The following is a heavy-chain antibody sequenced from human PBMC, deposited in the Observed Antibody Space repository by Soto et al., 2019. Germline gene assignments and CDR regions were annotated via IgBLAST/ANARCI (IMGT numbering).Heavy chain of an antibody. D-gene: IGHD3-22*01. V-gene: IGHV3-30-3*02. Sequence: QVQLVESGGGVVQPGRSLRLSCAASGFTFSSYAMHWVRQAPGKGLEWVAVISYDGSNKYYADYVKGRFTISRDNSKNTLYLQMNSLRAEDTAVYYGAKTDYMLCDSRGWDAFDIWGQGTMVTVSS. CDR3: AKTDYMLCDSRGWDAFDI. CDR1: GFTFSSYA. CDR2: ISYDGSNK. J-gene: IGHJ3*02.